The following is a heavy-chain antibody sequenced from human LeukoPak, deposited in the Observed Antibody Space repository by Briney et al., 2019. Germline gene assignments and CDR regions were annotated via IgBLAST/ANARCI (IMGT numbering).Heavy chain of an antibody. Sequence: GGSLRLSCAASGFTFSSYWMSWVRQAPGKGLEWVANIKQEGSEKYYVDSVKGRFTISRDNAKNSLYLQMNSLRAEDTAVYYCASVIAVAALFDYWGQGTLVTVYS. J-gene: IGHJ4*02. CDR2: IKQEGSEK. CDR1: GFTFSSYW. D-gene: IGHD6-19*01. V-gene: IGHV3-7*01. CDR3: ASVIAVAALFDY.